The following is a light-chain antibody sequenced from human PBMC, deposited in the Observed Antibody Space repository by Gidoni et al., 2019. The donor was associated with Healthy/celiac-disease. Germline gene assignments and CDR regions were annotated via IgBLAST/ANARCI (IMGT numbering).Light chain of an antibody. CDR1: QSVLYSSNNKNY. J-gene: IGKJ2*01. CDR2: WAS. V-gene: IGKV4-1*01. CDR3: QQYYSTPLYT. Sequence: DIVMTQSPYSLAVSLGERATINCKSSQSVLYSSNNKNYLAWYQQKPGQHPKLLMYWASTRESGVPDRFSGSGSGTDYTLTISSLQAEDVAVYYCQQYYSTPLYTFGQGTKLEIK.